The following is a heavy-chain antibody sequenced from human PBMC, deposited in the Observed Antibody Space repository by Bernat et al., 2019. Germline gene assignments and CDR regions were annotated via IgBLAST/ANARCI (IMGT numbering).Heavy chain of an antibody. CDR2: IYKNGGT. Sequence: EVQLVESGGGLVQPGRSLRLSCAASGVTFDDYAMHWVRQAPGKGLEWVSVIYKNGGTKYADSVKGRFTISRDNSKNTLYLQMNSLRAEDTAVYYCARDDGTYFYYWGQGTLVTVSS. CDR3: ARDDGTYFYY. D-gene: IGHD1-26*01. CDR1: GVTFDDYA. J-gene: IGHJ4*02. V-gene: IGHV3-66*01.